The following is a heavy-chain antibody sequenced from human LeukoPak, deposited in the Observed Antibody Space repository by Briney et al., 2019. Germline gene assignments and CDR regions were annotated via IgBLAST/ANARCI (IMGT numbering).Heavy chain of an antibody. D-gene: IGHD3-3*01. CDR1: GGTFSSYA. Sequence: ASVKVSCKASGGTFSSYAISWVRQAPGQGLEWMGWMNPNSGNTGYAQKFQGRVTMTRDTSTSTVYMELSSLRSEDTAVYYCARAYDFPDYWGQGTLVTVSS. J-gene: IGHJ4*02. V-gene: IGHV1-8*02. CDR2: MNPNSGNT. CDR3: ARAYDFPDY.